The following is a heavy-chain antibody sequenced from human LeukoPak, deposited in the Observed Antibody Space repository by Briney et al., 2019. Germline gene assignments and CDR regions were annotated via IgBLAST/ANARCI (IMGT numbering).Heavy chain of an antibody. J-gene: IGHJ4*02. D-gene: IGHD5-24*01. Sequence: GGSLRLSCAASGFTFSSYGMPWVRQAPGKGLEWVAVISYDGSNKYYADSVKGRFTISRDNSKNTLYLQMNSLRAEDTAVYYCARLERWLQFVEVDYWGQGTLVTVSS. CDR3: ARLERWLQFVEVDY. CDR1: GFTFSSYG. V-gene: IGHV3-30*03. CDR2: ISYDGSNK.